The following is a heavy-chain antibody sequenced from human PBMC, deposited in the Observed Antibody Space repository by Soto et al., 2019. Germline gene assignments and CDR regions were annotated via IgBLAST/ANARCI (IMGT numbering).Heavy chain of an antibody. V-gene: IGHV3-74*01. CDR1: GFTFSDYW. CDR3: ARDPDSSGYYYFDY. Sequence: GGSLRLSCAASGFTFSDYWMNWVRQAPGKGLVWVSRINRDGSSTSYADSVKGRFTISRDNAKNTLYLQMGSLRAEDMAVYYCARDPDSSGYYYFDYWGQGTLVTVSS. J-gene: IGHJ4*02. CDR2: INRDGSST. D-gene: IGHD3-22*01.